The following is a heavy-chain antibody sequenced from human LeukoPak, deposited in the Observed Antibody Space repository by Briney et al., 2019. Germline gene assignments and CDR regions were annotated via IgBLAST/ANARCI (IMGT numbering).Heavy chain of an antibody. CDR1: GGSFSGFY. D-gene: IGHD2-15*01. CDR2: INHSGST. V-gene: IGHV4-34*01. Sequence: SETLSLTCAVYGGSFSGFYWSWIRQPPGKGLEWIGEINHSGSTNYNPSLKSRVTISVDTSKNQFSLKLSSVTAADTAVYYCARVGSDYWGQGTLVTVSS. CDR3: ARVGSDY. J-gene: IGHJ4*02.